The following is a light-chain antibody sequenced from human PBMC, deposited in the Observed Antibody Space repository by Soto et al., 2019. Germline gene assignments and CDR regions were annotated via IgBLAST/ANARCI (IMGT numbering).Light chain of an antibody. CDR2: RIY. CDR1: SSNIGNNY. V-gene: IGLV1-47*01. CDR3: ASWDDSLKGYV. J-gene: IGLJ1*01. Sequence: QAVVTQPPSASGTPGQRVTISCSGSSSNIGNNYVYWFHQLPGTAPKLLIFRIYERPSGVPDRFSGSRSGTSASLAISGLRSEDEADYYCASWDDSLKGYVFGTGTKLTVL.